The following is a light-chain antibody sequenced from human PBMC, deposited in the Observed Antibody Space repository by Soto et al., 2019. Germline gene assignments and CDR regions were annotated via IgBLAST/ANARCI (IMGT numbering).Light chain of an antibody. Sequence: DIQMTQSPSSLSASVGDRVTITCRASQSISSYLNWYQQKPGKAPKLLIYAGTSLQSGAPSRFSGSGSGRDFTLTISSLQPEDFATYYCQQSYSTLWTFGQGTKV. CDR2: AGT. J-gene: IGKJ1*01. V-gene: IGKV1-39*01. CDR1: QSISSY. CDR3: QQSYSTLWT.